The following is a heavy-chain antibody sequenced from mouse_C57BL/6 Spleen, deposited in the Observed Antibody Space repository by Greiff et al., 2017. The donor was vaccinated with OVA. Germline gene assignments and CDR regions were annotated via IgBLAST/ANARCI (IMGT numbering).Heavy chain of an antibody. CDR3: ARRLYYDYEGYWYFDV. Sequence: QVQLQQPGAELVKPGASVKMSCKASGYTFTSYWITWVKQRPGQGLEWIGDIYPGSGSTNYNEKFKSKATLTVDTSSSTAYMQLSSLTSEYSAVYYCARRLYYDYEGYWYFDVWGTGTTVTVSS. J-gene: IGHJ1*03. D-gene: IGHD2-4*01. CDR1: GYTFTSYW. CDR2: IYPGSGST. V-gene: IGHV1-55*01.